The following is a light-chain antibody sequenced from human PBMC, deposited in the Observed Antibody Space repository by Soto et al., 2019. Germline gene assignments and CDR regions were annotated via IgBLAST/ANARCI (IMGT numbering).Light chain of an antibody. V-gene: IGKV3-15*01. CDR2: GAS. CDR1: QSVSSN. CDR3: QQYNDWPLT. Sequence: EIVMTQSPATLSVSPGERVTLSCRASQSVSSNLAWYQQKLGQAPRLLIYGASTRATGIPDRFSGSGSGTEFTLTISSLKSEDFTVYYCQQYNDWPLTFGGGTKVDIK. J-gene: IGKJ4*01.